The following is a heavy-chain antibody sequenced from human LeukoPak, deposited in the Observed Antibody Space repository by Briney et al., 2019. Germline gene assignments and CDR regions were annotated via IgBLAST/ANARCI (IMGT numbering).Heavy chain of an antibody. CDR1: GFTFTDYG. V-gene: IGHV3-30*02. Sequence: GWSLRLSCAASGFTFTDYGMHWVRQAPGKGLEWVAFIRFDGSNEYCADSVKGRFTISRDNSKNTLYLQMNSLRAEDTAVYYCAKDPQLVTSYYYYMDVWGKGTPVTVSS. D-gene: IGHD1-1*01. CDR2: IRFDGSNE. CDR3: AKDPQLVTSYYYYMDV. J-gene: IGHJ6*03.